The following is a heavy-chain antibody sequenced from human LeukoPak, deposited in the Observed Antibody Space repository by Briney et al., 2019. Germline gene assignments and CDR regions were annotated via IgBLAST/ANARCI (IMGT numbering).Heavy chain of an antibody. V-gene: IGHV3-7*01. CDR2: MKQDGSET. J-gene: IGHJ4*02. Sequence: GGSLRLSCAASRFTLSNYWMSWVRQAPGKGLEWVANMKQDGSETYYVDSVKGRFTISRDNAKNSLYLQMNSLRAEDTAVYYCARQRGSGCLDYWGQGTLVTVSS. CDR1: RFTLSNYW. CDR3: ARQRGSGCLDY. D-gene: IGHD6-19*01.